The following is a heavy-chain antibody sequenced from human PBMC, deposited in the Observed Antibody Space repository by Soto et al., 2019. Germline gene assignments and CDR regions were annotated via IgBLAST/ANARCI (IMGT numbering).Heavy chain of an antibody. D-gene: IGHD4-17*01. J-gene: IGHJ4*02. CDR1: GYTFTSYG. CDR2: ISAYNGNT. CDR3: ARVGYGDYVWYFDY. Sequence: ASVKVSCKASGYTFTSYGISWVRQAPGQGLEGMGWISAYNGNTNYAQKLQGRVNMTTDTSTSTAYMELRSLRSDDTAVYYCARVGYGDYVWYFDYWGQGTLVTVSS. V-gene: IGHV1-18*01.